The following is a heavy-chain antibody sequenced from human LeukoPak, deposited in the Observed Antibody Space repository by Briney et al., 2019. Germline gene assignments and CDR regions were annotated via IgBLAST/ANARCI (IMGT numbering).Heavy chain of an antibody. V-gene: IGHV3-23*01. CDR3: ARNENSGWGYFDY. J-gene: IGHJ4*02. Sequence: GSLRLSCAASRFTFNSYAMSWVRQAPGKGLEWVSVIGGSNGITFYVGSVKGRFTISRDNSKDTLYLQTNSLRAEDTAVYYCARNENSGWGYFDYWGQGTLVTVSS. D-gene: IGHD5-12*01. CDR2: IGGSNGIT. CDR1: RFTFNSYA.